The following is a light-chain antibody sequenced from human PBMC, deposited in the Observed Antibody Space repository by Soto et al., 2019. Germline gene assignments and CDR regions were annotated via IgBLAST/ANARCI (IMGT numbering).Light chain of an antibody. CDR2: DNS. CDR1: SSNIGSHP. V-gene: IGLV1-44*01. CDR3: AAWDDSLNGPEV. J-gene: IGLJ2*01. Sequence: QSVLTQSPSASGTPGQRVTISCSGSSSNIGSHPVHWYQQLPGTAPKLLIYDNSQRPSGVPDRFSASKSGTSASLVISGLQSEDEADYYCAAWDDSLNGPEVFGGGTKLTVL.